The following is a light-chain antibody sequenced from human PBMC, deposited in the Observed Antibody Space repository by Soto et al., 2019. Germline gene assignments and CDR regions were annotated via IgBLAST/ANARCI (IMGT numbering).Light chain of an antibody. V-gene: IGLV2-14*01. CDR1: SSDVGGYNY. CDR2: EVS. J-gene: IGLJ3*02. Sequence: QSALTQPASVSGSPGQSITISCTGTSSDVGGYNYVSWYQQHPAKAPKLMIYEVSNRPSGVSHRFSGSMSGNTASLTISGLQAEDEADDYCFSYTTSSTLVFGGGTKLTVL. CDR3: FSYTTSSTLV.